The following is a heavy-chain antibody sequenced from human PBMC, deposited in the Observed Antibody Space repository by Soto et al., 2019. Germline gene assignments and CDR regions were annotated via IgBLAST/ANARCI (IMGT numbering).Heavy chain of an antibody. CDR3: ARPSGQLGQYSALPDN. D-gene: IGHD5-12*01. Sequence: ASVKVSCKASGGTFSSYTFAWVRQAPGQGLEWMGGIIPIFNTPLHAQKFKGRVTISADEFKATVYVELNSLTSEDTAVYYCARPSGQLGQYSALPDNWGQGTLVTVSS. J-gene: IGHJ4*02. V-gene: IGHV1-69*13. CDR1: GGTFSSYT. CDR2: IIPIFNTP.